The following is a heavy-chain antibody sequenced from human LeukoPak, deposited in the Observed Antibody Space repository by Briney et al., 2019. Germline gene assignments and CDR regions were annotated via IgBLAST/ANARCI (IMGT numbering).Heavy chain of an antibody. CDR1: GGSISSSSYY. CDR3: ARVSGIAAAGNWFDP. CDR2: IYYSGST. J-gene: IGHJ5*02. D-gene: IGHD6-13*01. Sequence: PSETLSLTCTVSGGSISSSSYYWGWIRQPPGKGLEWIGYIYYSGSTYYNPSLKSRVTISVDTSKNQFSLKLSSVTAADTAVYYCARVSGIAAAGNWFDPWGQGTLVTVSS. V-gene: IGHV4-31*03.